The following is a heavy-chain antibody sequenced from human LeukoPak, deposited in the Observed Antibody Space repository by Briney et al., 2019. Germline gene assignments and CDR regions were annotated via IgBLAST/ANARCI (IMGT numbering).Heavy chain of an antibody. CDR2: IRSNANNYAT. Sequence: GGTLRLSCAASGFTFSSYGMAWVRQAPRKGLEWVGRIRSNANNYATTYGASVNGRFSISRDDSENTAYLHMNSLKTEDTAVYYCSRVQAGRFSYFYMDVWGKGTTVIVSS. CDR1: GFTFSSYG. D-gene: IGHD6-13*01. V-gene: IGHV3-73*01. J-gene: IGHJ6*03. CDR3: SRVQAGRFSYFYMDV.